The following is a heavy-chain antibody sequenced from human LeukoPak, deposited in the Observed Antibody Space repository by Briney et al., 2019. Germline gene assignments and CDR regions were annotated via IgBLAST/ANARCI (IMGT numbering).Heavy chain of an antibody. CDR2: INSDGSWT. Sequence: GGSLRLSCAASGNYWMHWARQAPGKGLVWVSHINSDGSWTSYADSVKGRFTISKDNAKNTVYLQMNNLRAEDTAVYYCVSFYETYWGRGTLVTVSS. V-gene: IGHV3-74*01. CDR3: VSFYETY. D-gene: IGHD2/OR15-2a*01. J-gene: IGHJ4*02. CDR1: GNYW.